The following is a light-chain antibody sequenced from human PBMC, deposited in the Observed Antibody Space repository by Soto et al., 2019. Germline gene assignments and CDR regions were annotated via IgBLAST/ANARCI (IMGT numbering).Light chain of an antibody. CDR2: DIN. Sequence: QSALTQPRSVSGSPGQSVTISCTGTSSDVGGYNYVSWYQQHPDKAPKLIIYDINKRPSGVPDRFSGSKSGNTASLTISGLQAEDEADYYCSSYAGSYTGVFGGGTKLTVL. V-gene: IGLV2-11*01. J-gene: IGLJ2*01. CDR1: SSDVGGYNY. CDR3: SSYAGSYTGV.